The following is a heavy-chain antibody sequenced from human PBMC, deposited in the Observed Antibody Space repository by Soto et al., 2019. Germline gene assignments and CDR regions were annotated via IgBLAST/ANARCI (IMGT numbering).Heavy chain of an antibody. CDR2: IFYSGST. V-gene: IGHV4-59*01. J-gene: IGHJ4*02. CDR3: ARLGSSGWSPDY. D-gene: IGHD6-19*01. Sequence: SETLSLTCTVGGGSISGYYWSWIRQPPVKGLEWIGYIFYSGSTNYNPSLRSRVTISVDTSKNQLSLKLSSVTTAETAMYYCARLGSSGWSPDYWGQGTLVTVSS. CDR1: GGSISGYY.